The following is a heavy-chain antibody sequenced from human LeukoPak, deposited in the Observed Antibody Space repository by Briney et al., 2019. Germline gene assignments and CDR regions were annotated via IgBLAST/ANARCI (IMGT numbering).Heavy chain of an antibody. J-gene: IGHJ5*02. CDR2: MNPNSGNT. CDR3: ARAGYRSTTSCHRWSSGWFDP. CDR1: GYTFTSYD. Sequence: ASVKVSCKASGYTFTSYDINWVRQATGQGLEWMGWMNPNSGNTGYAQKFQGRVTMTRNTSINTAYMELSSLRSEDTAVYYCARAGYRSTTSCHRWSSGWFDPWGQGTLVTVSS. D-gene: IGHD2-2*03. V-gene: IGHV1-8*01.